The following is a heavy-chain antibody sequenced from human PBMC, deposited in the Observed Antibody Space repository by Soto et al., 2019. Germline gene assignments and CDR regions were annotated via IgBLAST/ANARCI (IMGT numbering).Heavy chain of an antibody. CDR1: GFTFSSYG. CDR2: IWYDGSNK. CDR3: ARGRWLQLGGDY. J-gene: IGHJ4*02. D-gene: IGHD5-12*01. Sequence: QVQLVESGGGVVQPGRSLRLSCAASGFTFSSYGMHWVRQAPGKGLEWVAIIWYDGSNKYYADSVKGRFTISRDNSRNTLYLQMNNLRAEDTAVYYCARGRWLQLGGDYWGQGTLVTVSS. V-gene: IGHV3-33*01.